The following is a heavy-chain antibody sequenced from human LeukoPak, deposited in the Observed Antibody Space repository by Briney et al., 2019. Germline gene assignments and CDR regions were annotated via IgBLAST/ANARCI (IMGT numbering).Heavy chain of an antibody. D-gene: IGHD2-2*01. V-gene: IGHV3-11*01. CDR2: ISSSGSTI. Sequence: PGGSLRLSCAASGFTFSDYYMSWIRQAPGKGLEWVSYISSSGSTIYYADSVKGRFTISRDNAKNSLYLQMNSLRAEDTAVYYWARKNIVVVPAAPPHYYYYYYYMDVRGKGTTVTVSS. J-gene: IGHJ6*03. CDR1: GFTFSDYY. CDR3: ARKNIVVVPAAPPHYYYYYYYMDV.